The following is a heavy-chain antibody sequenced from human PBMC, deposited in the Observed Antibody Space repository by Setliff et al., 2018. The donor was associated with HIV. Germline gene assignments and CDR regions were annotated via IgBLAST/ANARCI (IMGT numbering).Heavy chain of an antibody. CDR3: ARGDRYYGSGGDYVGGWYYFDI. V-gene: IGHV4-59*01. CDR2: ISSSGST. Sequence: SETLSLTCTVSGASTSNDYWNWIRQSPGKGLEWIGYISSSGSTNSNPSLKSRGTISVDMSHTQIFLSLTSVTAADTAVYYCARGDRYYGSGGDYVGGWYYFDIWGQGTLVTVSS. J-gene: IGHJ4*02. CDR1: GASTSNDY. D-gene: IGHD3-10*01.